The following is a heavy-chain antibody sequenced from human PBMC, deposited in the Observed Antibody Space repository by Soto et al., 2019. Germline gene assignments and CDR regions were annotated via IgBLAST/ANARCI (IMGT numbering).Heavy chain of an antibody. V-gene: IGHV3-53*02. J-gene: IGHJ4*02. Sequence: EVHLVETGGGLIQPGGSLRLSCAASGLTVSGNYMSWVRQAPGKGLEWVALIYSDGDTYYANSVKGRFTISRDNSKNTVSRQMNSLRAEDTAVYYCARRGYDYDSSGYYTLFDQWGQGTLVTVSS. CDR3: ARRGYDYDSSGYYTLFDQ. CDR1: GLTVSGNY. CDR2: IYSDGDT. D-gene: IGHD3-22*01.